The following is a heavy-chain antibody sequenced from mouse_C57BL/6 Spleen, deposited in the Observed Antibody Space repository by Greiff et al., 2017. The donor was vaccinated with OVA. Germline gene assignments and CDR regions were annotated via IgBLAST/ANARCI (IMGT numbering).Heavy chain of an antibody. Sequence: QVQLQQSGAELARPGASVKLSCKASGYTFTSYGISWVKQRTGQGLEWIGEIYPRSGNTYYNEKFKGKATLTADKSSSTACMELRSLTSEDSAVYFCASGGYSAWFAYWGQGTLVTVSA. CDR3: ASGGYSAWFAY. V-gene: IGHV1-81*01. D-gene: IGHD3-1*01. CDR1: GYTFTSYG. J-gene: IGHJ3*01. CDR2: IYPRSGNT.